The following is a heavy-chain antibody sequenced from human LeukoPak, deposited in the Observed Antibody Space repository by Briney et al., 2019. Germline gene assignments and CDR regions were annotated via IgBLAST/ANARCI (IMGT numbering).Heavy chain of an antibody. CDR3: ARGSRYSGLFDY. Sequence: SETLSLTCTVSGGSIRSYYWSWIRQPPGKGLDWIGYILYSGSTNYNPSLKSRVTISVDMSRNQFSLRLNSVTAADTAVYYCARGSRYSGLFDYWGQGTLVTVSS. CDR2: ILYSGST. J-gene: IGHJ4*02. D-gene: IGHD5-12*01. CDR1: GGSIRSYY. V-gene: IGHV4-59*01.